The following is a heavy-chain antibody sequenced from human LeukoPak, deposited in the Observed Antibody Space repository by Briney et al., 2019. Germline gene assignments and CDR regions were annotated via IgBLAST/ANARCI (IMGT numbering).Heavy chain of an antibody. D-gene: IGHD1-26*01. J-gene: IGHJ4*02. V-gene: IGHV4-34*01. CDR2: INHSGST. CDR3: AGGRGVAFDY. CDR1: GGSFSGYY. Sequence: SETLSLTCAVYGGSFSGYYWSWIRQPPGKGLEWIGEINHSGSTNYNPSLKSRVTISVDTSKNQFSLKLSSVTAADTAVYYCAGGRGVAFDYWGQGTLVTVSS.